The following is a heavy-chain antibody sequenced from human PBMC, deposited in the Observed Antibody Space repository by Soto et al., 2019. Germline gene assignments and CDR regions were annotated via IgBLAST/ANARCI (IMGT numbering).Heavy chain of an antibody. D-gene: IGHD4-17*01. CDR1: GGTFSSYA. J-gene: IGHJ2*01. Sequence: QVQLVQSGAEVKKPGSSVKVSCKASGGTFSSYAISWVRQAPGQGLEWMGGIIPIFGTANYAQKFQGRVTIAADESTSTAYMELSSLRSEDTAVYYCATPNFTVTTEYWYFDLWGRGTLVTVSS. CDR2: IIPIFGTA. V-gene: IGHV1-69*01. CDR3: ATPNFTVTTEYWYFDL.